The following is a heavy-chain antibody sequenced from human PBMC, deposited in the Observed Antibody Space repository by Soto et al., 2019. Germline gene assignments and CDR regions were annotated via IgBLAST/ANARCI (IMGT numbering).Heavy chain of an antibody. J-gene: IGHJ4*02. CDR2: IIPIFGTA. CDR1: GGTFSSYA. V-gene: IGHV1-69*12. Sequence: QVQLVQSGAEVKKPGSSVKVSCKASGGTFSSYAISWVRQAPGQGLEWMGGIIPIFGTANYAQKFQGRVTITADESTSPAYMELSSLRSEDTAVYYCARDSYYDSSGYYPVGDYWGQGTLVTVSS. CDR3: ARDSYYDSSGYYPVGDY. D-gene: IGHD3-22*01.